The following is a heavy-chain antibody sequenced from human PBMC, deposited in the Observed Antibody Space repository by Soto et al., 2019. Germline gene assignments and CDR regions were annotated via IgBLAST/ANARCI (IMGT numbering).Heavy chain of an antibody. J-gene: IGHJ4*02. D-gene: IGHD1-1*01. CDR2: ISDYNDHT. Sequence: QVQLGQSGAEVKKPGASVKVSGKAAVYTLTNYGVSWVRQATGQGLEWVGWISDYNDHTNYAQKCQGRVTMNTDTYTIKAYMELRSLRADDTAVYDCARGTYFDYWGQGTLVTVAS. CDR1: VYTLTNYG. CDR3: ARGTYFDY. V-gene: IGHV1-18*01.